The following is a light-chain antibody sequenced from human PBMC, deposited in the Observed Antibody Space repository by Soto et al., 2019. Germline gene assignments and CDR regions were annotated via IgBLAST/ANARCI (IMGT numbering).Light chain of an antibody. V-gene: IGKV4-1*01. CDR2: WAS. Sequence: DIVMTQSPDSLAVSLGERATINCKSSQSVLYSSNNKNYLAWYQQKPGQPPKLLIYWASTRESGVSDRFSGSGSGTDVTLTISSLQAEDVVVYYCQQYYSTPYTFGQGTKLEIK. CDR1: QSVLYSSNNKNY. CDR3: QQYYSTPYT. J-gene: IGKJ2*01.